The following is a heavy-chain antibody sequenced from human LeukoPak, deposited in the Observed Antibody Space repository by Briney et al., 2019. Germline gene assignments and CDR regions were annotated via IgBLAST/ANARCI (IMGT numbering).Heavy chain of an antibody. V-gene: IGHV4-39*07. J-gene: IGHJ3*02. CDR3: ARDYLGGNPDAFDI. D-gene: IGHD4-23*01. CDR1: GDSISSSSYY. Sequence: PSETLSLTCTVSGDSISSSSYYWGWIRQPPGKELEWIGSIYYSGSTYYNPPLNSRVTIPVDTSKNRFSLKLSSVTAADTAVYYCARDYLGGNPDAFDIWGQGTMVTVSS. CDR2: IYYSGST.